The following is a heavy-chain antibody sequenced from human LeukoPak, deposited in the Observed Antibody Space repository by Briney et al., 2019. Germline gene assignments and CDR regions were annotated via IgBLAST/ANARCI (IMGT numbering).Heavy chain of an antibody. CDR2: IIPIFGTA. J-gene: IGHJ4*02. CDR1: GGTFSGYA. D-gene: IGHD1-7*01. V-gene: IGHV1-69*13. CDR3: AKEAGTTDYYFDY. Sequence: GASVKVSCKASGGTFSGYAISWVRQAPGQGLEWMGGIIPIFGTANYAQKFQGRVTITADESTSTAYMELSSLRAGDTAVYYCAKEAGTTDYYFDYWGQGTLVTVSS.